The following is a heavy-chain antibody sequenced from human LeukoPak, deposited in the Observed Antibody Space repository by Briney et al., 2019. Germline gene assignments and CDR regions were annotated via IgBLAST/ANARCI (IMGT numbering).Heavy chain of an antibody. CDR3: ARGDPFGVLINDAFEI. J-gene: IGHJ3*02. CDR2: MNPNSGNT. D-gene: IGHD3-3*01. V-gene: IGHV1-8*01. CDR1: GYTFTNYD. Sequence: ASVKVSCKASGYTFTNYDITWVRQATGQGLEWMGWMNPNSGNTGYAEKFQGRVTMTRNTSITTAYMELNSLRSEDTAVYYCARGDPFGVLINDAFEIWGQGTMVTVSS.